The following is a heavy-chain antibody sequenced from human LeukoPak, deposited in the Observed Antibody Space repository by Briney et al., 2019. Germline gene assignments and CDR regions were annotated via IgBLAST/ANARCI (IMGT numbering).Heavy chain of an antibody. CDR2: ISASGGLP. Sequence: PGGSLRLSCSASGFTFSSYAMTWVRQAPGKGLEWVSAISASGGLPYYADSVKGRFTISRDNFKNTLYLQMNSLRTEDTAVYYCAREFSSGSYYYDYWGQGTLVTVSS. CDR3: AREFSSGSYYYDY. D-gene: IGHD3-10*01. J-gene: IGHJ4*02. CDR1: GFTFSSYA. V-gene: IGHV3-23*01.